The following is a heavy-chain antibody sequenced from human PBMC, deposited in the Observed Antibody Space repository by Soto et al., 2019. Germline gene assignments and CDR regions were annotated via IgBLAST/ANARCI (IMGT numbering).Heavy chain of an antibody. J-gene: IGHJ4*02. CDR1: GFTFSSYA. Sequence: PGGSLRLSCAASGFTFSSYAMHWVRQALGKGLEWVAVISYDGSNKYYADSVKGRFTISRDNSKNTLYLQINSLRAEDTAVYYCARDRSAGVCSSTSCYRSALFDYWGQGTLVTVSS. D-gene: IGHD2-2*02. CDR3: ARDRSAGVCSSTSCYRSALFDY. V-gene: IGHV3-30-3*01. CDR2: ISYDGSNK.